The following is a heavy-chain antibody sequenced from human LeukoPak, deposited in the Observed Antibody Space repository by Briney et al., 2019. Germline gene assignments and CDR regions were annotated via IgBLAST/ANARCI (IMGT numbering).Heavy chain of an antibody. CDR2: INPSGGST. Sequence: GSVTVSCKASGYTSTSYYMHWVRQAPGQGLEWMGIINPSGGSTNYAHTFQGRVTITRDTATSTVYMELSSLRSEDTAVYYCARDAAYCSSTSCYGWFDPWGQGTLVTVSS. CDR3: ARDAAYCSSTSCYGWFDP. D-gene: IGHD2-2*01. V-gene: IGHV1-46*01. CDR1: GYTSTSYY. J-gene: IGHJ5*02.